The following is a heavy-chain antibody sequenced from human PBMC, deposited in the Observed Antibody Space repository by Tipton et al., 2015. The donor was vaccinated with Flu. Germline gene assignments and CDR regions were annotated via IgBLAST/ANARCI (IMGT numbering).Heavy chain of an antibody. Sequence: RSLRLSCTGSGFTFGNYAVIWFRQAPGKGLEWVSFIRSKVYGGTTEYAASVKGRFTISRDDSKSIAYLQMNSLKTEDTAVYYCARGLPLGYWGQETLVTVSS. CDR1: GFTFGNYA. CDR2: IRSKVYGGTT. CDR3: ARGLPLGY. V-gene: IGHV3-49*03. J-gene: IGHJ4*02.